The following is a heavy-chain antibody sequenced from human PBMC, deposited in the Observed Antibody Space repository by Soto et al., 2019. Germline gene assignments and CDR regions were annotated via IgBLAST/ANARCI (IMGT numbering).Heavy chain of an antibody. D-gene: IGHD3-10*01. J-gene: IGHJ5*02. V-gene: IGHV4-61*01. Sequence: SETLSLTCTVSGGSVSSGSYYCSWIRQPPGKGLEWIGYIYYSGSTNYNPSLKSRVTISVDTSKNQFSLKLSSVTAADTAVYYCARRMLLTRKNYYGSGSYSNWFDPWGQGTLVTVSS. CDR2: IYYSGST. CDR3: ARRMLLTRKNYYGSGSYSNWFDP. CDR1: GGSVSSGSYY.